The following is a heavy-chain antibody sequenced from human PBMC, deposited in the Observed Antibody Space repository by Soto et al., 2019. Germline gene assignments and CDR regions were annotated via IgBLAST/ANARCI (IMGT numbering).Heavy chain of an antibody. CDR1: GGTFSSYA. V-gene: IGHV1-69*12. J-gene: IGHJ6*02. CDR3: AREENCISTSCDVYYYYGMDV. CDR2: IIPIFGTA. Sequence: QVQLVQSGAEVKKPGSSVKVSCKASGGTFSSYAISWVRQAPGQGLEWMGGIIPIFGTANYAQKFQGRVTITADESTRTAYMELSSLTSDETAVYYCAREENCISTSCDVYYYYGMDVWGQGTTVTVSS. D-gene: IGHD2-2*01.